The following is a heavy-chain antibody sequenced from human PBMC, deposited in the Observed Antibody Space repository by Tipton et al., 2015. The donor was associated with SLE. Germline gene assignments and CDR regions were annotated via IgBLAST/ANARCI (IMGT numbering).Heavy chain of an antibody. V-gene: IGHV4-39*07. Sequence: TLSLTCTVSGGSISSSSYYWGWIRQPPGKGLEWIGSIYYSGSTYYNPSLKSRVTISVDTSKNQFSLKLSSVTAAGTAVYYCARSLIAAAGTVWFDPWGQGTLVTVSS. CDR1: GGSISSSSYY. J-gene: IGHJ5*02. CDR2: IYYSGST. D-gene: IGHD6-13*01. CDR3: ARSLIAAAGTVWFDP.